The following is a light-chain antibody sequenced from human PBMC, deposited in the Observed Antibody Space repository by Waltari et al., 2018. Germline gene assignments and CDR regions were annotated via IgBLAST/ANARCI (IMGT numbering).Light chain of an antibody. CDR2: YDR. Sequence: SFVLTQPPSVSLVPGKTARITCGGNNIGSYGVHWYQQRPGQAPVLVIHYDREWPSGIPERFSGSNSGNTATLTIRRVEAGDEADYYCQVWDTAQGVFGGGTKLTVL. J-gene: IGLJ3*02. CDR1: NIGSYG. V-gene: IGLV3-21*01. CDR3: QVWDTAQGV.